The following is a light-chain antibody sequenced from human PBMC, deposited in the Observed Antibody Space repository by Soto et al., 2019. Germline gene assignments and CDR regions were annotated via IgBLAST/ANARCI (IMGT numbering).Light chain of an antibody. V-gene: IGKV3-15*01. CDR3: QHYHGWPIT. J-gene: IGKJ5*01. Sequence: DIVMTQSPATLSVSPGEGATASCRASQSVSSHLAWYQHKPGQAPRLLFYDASTRATGIPARFSGSGSGTECTLTISSLQSEDVAVYYCQHYHGWPITFGQGTRLEIK. CDR1: QSVSSH. CDR2: DAS.